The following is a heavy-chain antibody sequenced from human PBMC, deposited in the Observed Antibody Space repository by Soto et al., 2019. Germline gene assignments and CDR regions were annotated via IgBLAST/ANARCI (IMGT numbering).Heavy chain of an antibody. CDR1: GGSISSYY. J-gene: IGHJ3*02. V-gene: IGHV4-4*07. CDR2: IYTSGST. D-gene: IGHD3-22*01. CDR3: ARGYYDSRGQSNTFDI. Sequence: SETLSLTCTVSGGSISSYYWSWIRQPAGKGLEWIGRIYTSGSTNYNPSLKSRVTMSVDTSKNQFSLQLSSVTAADTAVYYCARGYYDSRGQSNTFDIWGQGTMVTVSS.